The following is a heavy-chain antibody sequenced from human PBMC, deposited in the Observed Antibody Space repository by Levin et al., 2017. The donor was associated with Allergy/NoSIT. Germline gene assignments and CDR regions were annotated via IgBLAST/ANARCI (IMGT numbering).Heavy chain of an antibody. CDR1: GYSFTSYW. D-gene: IGHD3-16*01. CDR3: ARQIGSNYYFDY. CDR2: IYPGDSDT. J-gene: IGHJ4*02. Sequence: KVSCKGSGYSFTSYWIGWVRQMPGKGLEWMGIIYPGDSDTRYSPSFQGQVTISADKSFSTAYLQWSSLKASDTAIYYCARQIGSNYYFDYWGQGTPVTVSS. V-gene: IGHV5-51*01.